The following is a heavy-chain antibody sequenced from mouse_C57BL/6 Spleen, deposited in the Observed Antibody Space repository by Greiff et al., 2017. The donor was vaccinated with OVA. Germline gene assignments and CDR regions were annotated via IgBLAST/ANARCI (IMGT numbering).Heavy chain of an antibody. CDR1: GFTFSSYG. D-gene: IGHD1-1*01. CDR2: ISSGGSYT. CDR3: ARHPGDYGSPDWYFDV. Sequence: EVKLVESGGDLVKPGGSLKLSCAASGFTFSSYGMSWVRQTPDKRLEWVATISSGGSYTYYPDSVKGRFTISRDNAKNTLYRQMSSLKSEDTAMYYCARHPGDYGSPDWYFDVWGTGTTVTVSS. J-gene: IGHJ1*03. V-gene: IGHV5-6*01.